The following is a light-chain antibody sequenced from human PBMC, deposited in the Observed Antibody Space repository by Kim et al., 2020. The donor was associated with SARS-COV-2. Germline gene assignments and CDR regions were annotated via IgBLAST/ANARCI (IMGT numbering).Light chain of an antibody. V-gene: IGLV10-54*04. CDR1: SNNVGDEG. CDR2: RNN. CDR3: SAWDVSLRAWV. J-gene: IGLJ3*02. Sequence: QAGLTQPPSVSKGLRQTATLTCSGDSNNVGDEGTAWLQQHQGHPPKLLSYRNNNRPSGISERFSASRSGNTASLTITGLHPEDEADYYCSAWDVSLRAWVFGGGTQLTVL.